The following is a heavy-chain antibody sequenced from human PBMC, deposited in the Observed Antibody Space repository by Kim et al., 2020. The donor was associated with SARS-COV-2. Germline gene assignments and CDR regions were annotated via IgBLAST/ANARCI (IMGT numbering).Heavy chain of an antibody. D-gene: IGHD1-7*01. J-gene: IGHJ5*02. V-gene: IGHV4-59*01. Sequence: SETLSLTCTVSGGSISSYYWSWIRQPPGKGLEWIGYIYYSGSTNYNPSLKSRVTISVDTSKNQFSLKLSSVTAADTAVYYCARGAFNWNYPFDPWGQGTLVTVSS. CDR2: IYYSGST. CDR1: GGSISSYY. CDR3: ARGAFNWNYPFDP.